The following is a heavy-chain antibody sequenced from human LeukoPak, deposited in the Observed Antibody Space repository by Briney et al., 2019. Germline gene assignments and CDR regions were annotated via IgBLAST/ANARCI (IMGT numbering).Heavy chain of an antibody. V-gene: IGHV3-30*18. CDR3: TKGGGISANPLDP. J-gene: IGHJ5*02. Sequence: GGSPRLSCAASGFSLWTSGIHWVRQAPGKGLEWLSLTTHDGMYTNYADSVKGRFTISTDTSKNTVYLQMNSLRPEDTAVYYCTKGGGISANPLDPWGQGTLVIVSS. CDR1: GFSLWTSG. CDR2: TTHDGMYT. D-gene: IGHD4-23*01.